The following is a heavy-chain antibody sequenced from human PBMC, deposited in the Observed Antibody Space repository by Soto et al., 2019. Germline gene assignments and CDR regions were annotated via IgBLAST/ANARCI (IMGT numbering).Heavy chain of an antibody. CDR2: IYYSGST. CDR3: AIYVSSGHHAGTWFDP. D-gene: IGHD3-22*01. V-gene: IGHV4-30-4*01. Sequence: KPSETLSLTCTVSGGSISSDDDYWSWIRQPPGKGLEWIGYIYYSGSTYYNPSLKSRITISVDTSKNQFSLKLSSVTAADTALYYCAIYVSSGHHAGTWFDPWGQGTLVTVSS. CDR1: GGSISSDDDY. J-gene: IGHJ5*02.